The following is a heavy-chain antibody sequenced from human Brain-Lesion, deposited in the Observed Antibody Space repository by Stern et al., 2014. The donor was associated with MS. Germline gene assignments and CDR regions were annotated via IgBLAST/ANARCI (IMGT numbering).Heavy chain of an antibody. CDR3: TILSGPYDH. J-gene: IGHJ4*02. V-gene: IGHV3-74*01. Sequence: VQLVESGGGLVQPGGSLRLSCAASGFTFSNSWMHWVRQAPGKGLVWVSRINRDGSTTTYADSVKGRFTISRDNAKNTLYLQMSSLRAEDTAVYYCTILSGPYDHWGQGTPVTVSS. CDR1: GFTFSNSW. D-gene: IGHD3-10*01. CDR2: INRDGSTT.